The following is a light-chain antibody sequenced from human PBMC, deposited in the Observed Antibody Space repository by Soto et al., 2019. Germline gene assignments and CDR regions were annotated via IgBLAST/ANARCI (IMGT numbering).Light chain of an antibody. J-gene: IGLJ2*01. Sequence: QSVLTQPPSVSGARGQRVTISCTGSSSNIGAGYDVHWYQQLPGTAPKLLIYGNSNRPSGVPDRFSGSKSGTSASLAITGLQAEDEADYYCQSYDSSLSGHVVFGGGTKVTVL. CDR3: QSYDSSLSGHVV. CDR2: GNS. V-gene: IGLV1-40*01. CDR1: SSNIGAGYD.